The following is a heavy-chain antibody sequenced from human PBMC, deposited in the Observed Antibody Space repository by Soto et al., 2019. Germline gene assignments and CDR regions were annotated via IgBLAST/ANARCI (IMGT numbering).Heavy chain of an antibody. V-gene: IGHV3-7*04. CDR2: IKPDGSEK. Sequence: GGSLRLSCATSGFTFTSYWMSWVRQAPGKGLEWVANIKPDGSEKWYVDSVRGRFTISRDNAKKSLFLQMSSLRVEDTALYYCARGVYHDVNGPFSDAYAIWGQGKMVTVSS. CDR1: GFTFTSYW. CDR3: ARGVYHDVNGPFSDAYAI. D-gene: IGHD3-16*01. J-gene: IGHJ3*02.